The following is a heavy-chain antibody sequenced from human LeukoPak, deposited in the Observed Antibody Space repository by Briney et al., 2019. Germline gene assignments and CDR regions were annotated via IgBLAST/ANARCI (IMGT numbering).Heavy chain of an antibody. CDR1: GFTFSSYW. J-gene: IGHJ4*02. V-gene: IGHV3-74*01. CDR3: ARGRPHGNDY. D-gene: IGHD4-23*01. Sequence: GGSLRLSCAASGFTFSSYWMNWVRQAPGKGLVWVSRIASDGSSTTYADSVKGRFSISRDNAKNTLYLQMNSLGVEDTAVYYCARGRPHGNDYWGQGTLDTVSS. CDR2: IASDGSST.